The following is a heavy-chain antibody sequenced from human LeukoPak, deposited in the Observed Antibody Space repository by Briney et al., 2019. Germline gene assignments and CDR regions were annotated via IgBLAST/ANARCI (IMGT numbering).Heavy chain of an antibody. Sequence: GGPLRLSCTASGFTFGDYAMSWVRQAPGKGLEWVGFIRSKAYGGTTEYAASVKGRFTISRDDSKSIAYLQMNSLKTEDTAMYYCTRVNRDAFDIWGQGTMVTVSS. V-gene: IGHV3-49*04. CDR1: GFTFGDYA. CDR2: IRSKAYGGTT. J-gene: IGHJ3*02. CDR3: TRVNRDAFDI.